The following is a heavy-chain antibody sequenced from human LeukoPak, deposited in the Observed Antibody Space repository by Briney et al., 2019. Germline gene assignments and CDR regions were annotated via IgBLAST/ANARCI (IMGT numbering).Heavy chain of an antibody. J-gene: IGHJ3*02. D-gene: IGHD6-6*01. V-gene: IGHV4-59*01. Sequence: SETLSLTCAVSGASISSYDWSWIRQPPGKGLEWIGGIYNSGRTNDNPSLKSRVTISKDTSKNQVSLNLRSVTAADTAVYYCARGFYSSSHHAFDIWGQGTMVTVSS. CDR3: ARGFYSSSHHAFDI. CDR2: IYNSGRT. CDR1: GASISSYD.